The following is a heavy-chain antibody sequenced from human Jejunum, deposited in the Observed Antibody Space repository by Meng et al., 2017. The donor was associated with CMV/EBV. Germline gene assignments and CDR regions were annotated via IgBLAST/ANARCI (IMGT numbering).Heavy chain of an antibody. J-gene: IGHJ5*02. Sequence: SCAASGFTFSSYWMTWVRQAPGSGLEWVANVNQDGPETYYVDSVRGRFTISRDNAKNSLYLQMNNLRVEDTAVYYCVRGGGWSSWGQGTLVTVSS. CDR3: VRGGGWSS. D-gene: IGHD6-19*01. CDR1: GFTFSSYW. CDR2: VNQDGPET. V-gene: IGHV3-7*01.